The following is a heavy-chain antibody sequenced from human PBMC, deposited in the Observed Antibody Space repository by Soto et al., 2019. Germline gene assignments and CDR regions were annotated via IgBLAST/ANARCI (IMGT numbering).Heavy chain of an antibody. CDR3: ARVTTFYDILTSSYALNYFDY. CDR1: GFSVTSNY. J-gene: IGHJ4*02. D-gene: IGHD3-9*01. CDR2: IYAGGNT. V-gene: IGHV3-53*01. Sequence: PGGSLRLSCTASGFSVTSNYMTWVRQAPGKGLECVSVIYAGGNTYYADSVKGRFTISSDNSKNTLFLQMNNLRAEDTAVYYCARVTTFYDILTSSYALNYFDYWGQGTQVTVSS.